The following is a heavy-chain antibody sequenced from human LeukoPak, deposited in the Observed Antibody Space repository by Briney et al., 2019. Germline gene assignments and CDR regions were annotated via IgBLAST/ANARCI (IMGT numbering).Heavy chain of an antibody. D-gene: IGHD3-3*01. CDR1: GFTFSSYW. CDR3: ARDFLGAYRVDYFDY. J-gene: IGHJ4*02. CDR2: IKQDGSET. Sequence: GGSLRLSCAASGFTFSSYWMSWVRRAPGKGLEWVSNIKQDGSETYYVDSVRGRFTISRDNAKNSLYLQMNSLRAEDKAVYYCARDFLGAYRVDYFDYWGQGTLVTVSS. V-gene: IGHV3-7*01.